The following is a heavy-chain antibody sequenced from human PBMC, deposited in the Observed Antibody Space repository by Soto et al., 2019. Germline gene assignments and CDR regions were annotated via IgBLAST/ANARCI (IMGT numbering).Heavy chain of an antibody. CDR1: GGSFSGYY. Sequence: SETLSLTCAVYGGSFSGYYWSWIRQPPGKGLEWIGEINHSGSTNYNPSLKSRVTISVDTSKNQFSLKLSSVTAADTAVYYCARGSIRGAAAGKGLFDPWGQGTLVTVSS. CDR3: ARGSIRGAAAGKGLFDP. CDR2: INHSGST. J-gene: IGHJ5*02. V-gene: IGHV4-34*01. D-gene: IGHD6-13*01.